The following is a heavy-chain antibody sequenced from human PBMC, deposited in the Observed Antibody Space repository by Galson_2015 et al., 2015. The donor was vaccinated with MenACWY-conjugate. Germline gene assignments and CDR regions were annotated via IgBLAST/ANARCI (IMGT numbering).Heavy chain of an antibody. Sequence: SLRLSCAASGFTFSTYSMHWVRQAPGKGLECVSSISSSGGTTYYTDSAKGRFTISRDNSKNTLYLQMSSLRAEDTAVYYCVKTKLDINDSWGQGTVVNFSA. D-gene: IGHD4-23*01. V-gene: IGHV3-64D*06. CDR3: VKTKLDINDS. CDR1: GFTFSTYS. J-gene: IGHJ5*01. CDR2: ISSSGGTT.